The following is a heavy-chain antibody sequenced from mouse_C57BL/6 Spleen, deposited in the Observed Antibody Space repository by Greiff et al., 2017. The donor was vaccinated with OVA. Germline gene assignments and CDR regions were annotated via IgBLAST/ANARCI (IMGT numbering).Heavy chain of an antibody. V-gene: IGHV1-80*01. D-gene: IGHD1-1*01. CDR3: ARTYYYGSSSLDY. CDR2: IYPGDGDT. Sequence: QVQLKESGAELVKPGASVKISCKASGYAFSSYWMNWVKQRPGKGLEWIGQIYPGDGDTNYNGKFKGKATLTADKSSSTAYMQLSSLTSEDSAVYFCARTYYYGSSSLDYWGQGTTLTVSS. J-gene: IGHJ2*01. CDR1: GYAFSSYW.